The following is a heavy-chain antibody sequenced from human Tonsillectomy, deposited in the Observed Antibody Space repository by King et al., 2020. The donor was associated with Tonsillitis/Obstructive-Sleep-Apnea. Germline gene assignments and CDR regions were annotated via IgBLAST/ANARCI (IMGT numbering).Heavy chain of an antibody. CDR1: GFTFSIYA. J-gene: IGHJ3*02. V-gene: IGHV3-30*04. Sequence: VQLVESGGGVVQPGRSLRLSCAASGFTFSIYAIHWVRQAPGKGLEWVAVISYDGSNKYYADSVKGRFTIYRDNSKNTLDLQMNSLRAEDTAVYYCAREGIYDSSGYADAFDIWGQGTMVTVSS. CDR2: ISYDGSNK. D-gene: IGHD3-22*01. CDR3: AREGIYDSSGYADAFDI.